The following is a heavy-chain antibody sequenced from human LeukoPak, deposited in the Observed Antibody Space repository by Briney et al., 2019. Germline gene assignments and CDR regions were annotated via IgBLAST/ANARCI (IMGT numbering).Heavy chain of an antibody. J-gene: IGHJ4*02. CDR3: ARDPHYYDSSGYYSGDY. CDR2: IYSGGST. V-gene: IGHV3-53*01. CDR1: GCTFSSNY. D-gene: IGHD3-22*01. Sequence: GXLRLSCAASGCTFSSNYMSWVGQAPGKGVEGVSVIYSGGSTYYTDSVTGRCTISRDNCKNRRYLTMKSLKAEDTAVYYCARDPHYYDSSGYYSGDYWGQGTLVTVSS.